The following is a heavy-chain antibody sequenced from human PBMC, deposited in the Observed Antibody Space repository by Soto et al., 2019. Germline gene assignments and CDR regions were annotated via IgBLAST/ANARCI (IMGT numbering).Heavy chain of an antibody. CDR3: AGHLASRYSDSWYKGWHIDY. CDR1: GFTFSSYS. D-gene: IGHD1-26*01. CDR2: ISSTTSHI. J-gene: IGHJ4*02. V-gene: IGHV3-21*01. Sequence: GGSLRLSCAASGFTFSSYSMNWVRQAPGKGLEWASSISSTTSHIYYTDSVQGRFTISRDNAKNSLYLQMDSLRAEDTAMYYCAGHLASRYSDSWYKGWHIDYWGQGTLVTVSS.